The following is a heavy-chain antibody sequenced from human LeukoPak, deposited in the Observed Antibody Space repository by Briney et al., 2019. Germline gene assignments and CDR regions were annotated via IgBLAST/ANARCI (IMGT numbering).Heavy chain of an antibody. CDR3: ARVRQQRWLDP. D-gene: IGHD6-13*01. J-gene: IGHJ5*02. V-gene: IGHV4-59*01. CDR1: GGSISSYY. CDR2: IYYSGST. Sequence: SENLSLTCTVSGGSISSYYWSWVRQPPGKGLEWIGYIYYSGSTNYNPSLKSRVTISVDTSKNQFSLKLSSVTAADTAVYYCARVRQQRWLDPWGQGTLVTVSS.